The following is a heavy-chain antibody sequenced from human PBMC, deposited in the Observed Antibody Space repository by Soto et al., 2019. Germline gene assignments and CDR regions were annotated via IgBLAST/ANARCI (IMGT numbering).Heavy chain of an antibody. CDR3: RRSSRYSTDV. J-gene: IGHJ6*02. Sequence: QLQLQESGPGLVKPSETLSLTCTVSGDSIRSSSYWGWIRQPPGKGLEWIGSTYSTGNTYYNPSLNTQVTRYGATSKNQFALNVLSVTAADTAVYYCRRSSRYSTDVWGQGTTVTVSS. D-gene: IGHD6-13*01. V-gene: IGHV4-39*01. CDR1: GDSIRSSSY. CDR2: TYSTGNT.